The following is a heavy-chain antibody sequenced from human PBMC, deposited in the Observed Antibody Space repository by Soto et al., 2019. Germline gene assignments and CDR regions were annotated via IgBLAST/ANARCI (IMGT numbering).Heavy chain of an antibody. J-gene: IGHJ5*02. CDR2: ISGSGGST. CDR1: GFTFNSYA. Sequence: GGSLRLSCVASGFTFNSYAMSWVRQAPGKGLEWVSAISGSGGSTYYADSVKGRFTISRDNSKNTLYLQMNSLRAEDTAVYYCARARFGELPLFDPWGQGTLVTVSS. CDR3: ARARFGELPLFDP. V-gene: IGHV3-23*01. D-gene: IGHD3-10*01.